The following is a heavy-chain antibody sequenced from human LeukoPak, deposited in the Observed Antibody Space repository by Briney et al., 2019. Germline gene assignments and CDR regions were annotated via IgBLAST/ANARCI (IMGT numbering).Heavy chain of an antibody. D-gene: IGHD6-25*01. CDR3: AREGDLIPAAGTSATFDY. CDR2: IIPIFGTA. J-gene: IGHJ4*02. V-gene: IGHV1-69*01. Sequence: ASVKVSCKASGGTFSSYAISWVRQAPGQGLEWMGGIIPIFGTANYAQKFQGRVTITADESTSTAYMELRSLRSDDTAVYFCAREGDLIPAAGTSATFDYWGQGTLVTVSS. CDR1: GGTFSSYA.